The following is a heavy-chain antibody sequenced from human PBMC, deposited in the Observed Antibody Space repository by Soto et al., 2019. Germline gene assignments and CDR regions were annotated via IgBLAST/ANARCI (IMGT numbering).Heavy chain of an antibody. CDR2: INPSGGST. J-gene: IGHJ4*02. D-gene: IGHD5-18*01. Sequence: WVRQAPGQGLEWMGIINPSGGSTSYAQKFQGRVTMTRDTSTSTVYMELSSLRSEDTAVYYCARAVDTAMVYLNYWGQGTLVTVSS. V-gene: IGHV1-46*01. CDR3: ARAVDTAMVYLNY.